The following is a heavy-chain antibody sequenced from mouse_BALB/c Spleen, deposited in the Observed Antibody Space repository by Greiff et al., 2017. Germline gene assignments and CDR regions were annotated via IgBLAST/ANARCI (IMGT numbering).Heavy chain of an antibody. Sequence: QVQLKESGAELVRPGVSVKISCKGSGYTFTDYAMHWVKQSHAKSLEWIGVISTYYGDASYNQKFKGKATMTVDKSSSTAYMELARLTSEDSAIYYCARRGTTEGYFDYWGQVTTLTVSS. CDR1: GYTFTDYA. CDR3: ARRGTTEGYFDY. V-gene: IGHV1S137*01. J-gene: IGHJ2*01. CDR2: ISTYYGDA. D-gene: IGHD1-1*01.